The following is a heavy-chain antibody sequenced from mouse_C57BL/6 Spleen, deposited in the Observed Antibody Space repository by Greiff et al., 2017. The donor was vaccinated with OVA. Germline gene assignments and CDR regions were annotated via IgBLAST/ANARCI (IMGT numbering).Heavy chain of an antibody. Sequence: VQLQQSGPELVKPGASVKISCKASGYTFTDYYMNWVTQSHGKSLEWIGDINPNNGGTSYNQKFKGKATLTVDKSSSTAYMELRSLTSEDSAVYYCARDSGRYWGQGTSVTVSS. D-gene: IGHD3-1*01. J-gene: IGHJ4*01. CDR1: GYTFTDYY. CDR3: ARDSGRY. V-gene: IGHV1-26*01. CDR2: INPNNGGT.